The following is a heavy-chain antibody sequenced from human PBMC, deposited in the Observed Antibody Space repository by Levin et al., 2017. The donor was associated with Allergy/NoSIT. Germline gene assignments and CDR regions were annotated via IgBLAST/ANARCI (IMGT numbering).Heavy chain of an antibody. Sequence: SETLSLTCSVSGGSLNSYFWNWVRQPPGGALEWIGYINYSGFTNYKSSLKSRVTISVDTSKNHFSLKLTSVTAADTAVYYCARDGNWGGNYFDYWGQGALVTVSS. CDR3: ARDGNWGGNYFDY. J-gene: IGHJ4*02. D-gene: IGHD7-27*01. CDR1: GGSLNSYF. CDR2: INYSGFT. V-gene: IGHV4-59*01.